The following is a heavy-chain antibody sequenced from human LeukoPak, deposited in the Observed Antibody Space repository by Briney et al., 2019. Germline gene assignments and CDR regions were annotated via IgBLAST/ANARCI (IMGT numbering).Heavy chain of an antibody. CDR3: ARVVTIFGVVIEYNWFDP. CDR1: GGSFSGYY. CDR2: INHSGST. J-gene: IGHJ5*02. V-gene: IGHV4-34*01. Sequence: SETLSLTCAVYGGSFSGYYWSWIRQPPGKGLEWIGEINHSGSTNYNPSLKSRVTISVDTSKNQFSLKLSSVTAADTAVYYCARVVTIFGVVIEYNWFDPWGQGTLVTVSS. D-gene: IGHD3-3*01.